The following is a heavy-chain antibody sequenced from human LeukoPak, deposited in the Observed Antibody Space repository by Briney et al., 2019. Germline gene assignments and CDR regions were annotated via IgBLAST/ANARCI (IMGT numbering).Heavy chain of an antibody. CDR1: GYTFSIYE. V-gene: IGHV3-48*03. Sequence: GGSLRLSCAASGYTFSIYEKNWVRQAPGKGLEWVSYISSSGSTIYYADSVKGRFTISRDNAKNSLYLQMNSLRAEDTAVYYCAILPEGSGDAFDIWGQGTMVTVSS. CDR3: AILPEGSGDAFDI. CDR2: ISSSGSTI. D-gene: IGHD1-26*01. J-gene: IGHJ3*02.